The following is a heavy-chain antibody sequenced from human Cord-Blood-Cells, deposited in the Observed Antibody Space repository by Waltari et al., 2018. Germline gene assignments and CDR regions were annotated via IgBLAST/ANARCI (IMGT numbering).Heavy chain of an antibody. J-gene: IGHJ4*02. D-gene: IGHD3-10*01. Sequence: QVQLVQSGAEVKKPGASVKVSCKASGYTFTSYDINWLRQATGQGLEWMGWMNPNSGNTGYAQKFQGRVTITRNTSISTAYMELSSLRSEDTAVYYCARGLRGSGSYYFDYWGQGTLVTVSS. CDR2: MNPNSGNT. V-gene: IGHV1-8*03. CDR3: ARGLRGSGSYYFDY. CDR1: GYTFTSYD.